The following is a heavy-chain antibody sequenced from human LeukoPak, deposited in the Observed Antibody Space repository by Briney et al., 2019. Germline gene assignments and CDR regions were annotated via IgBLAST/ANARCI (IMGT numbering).Heavy chain of an antibody. D-gene: IGHD3-9*01. V-gene: IGHV4-30-4*01. J-gene: IGHJ4*02. CDR1: GGSFSGYY. CDR3: ARARYDILTGYPVFDY. CDR2: IYYSGST. Sequence: SETLSLTCAVYGGSFSGYYWSWIRQPPGKGLEWIGYIYYSGSTYYNPSLKSRVTISVDTSKSQFSLKLSSVTAADTAVYYCARARYDILTGYPVFDYWGQGTLVTVSS.